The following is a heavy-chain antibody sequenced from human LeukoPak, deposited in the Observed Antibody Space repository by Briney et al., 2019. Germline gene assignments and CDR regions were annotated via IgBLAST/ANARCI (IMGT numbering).Heavy chain of an antibody. CDR1: GYTFTTYA. CDR3: AREGGYYFDY. Sequence: ASVNVSYEASGYTFTTYAINWVRQAPAQGLEWMGWINTNTGNPTYAQGFTGRFLFSLDTSVSTAYLQISGLKAEDIAVYYCAREGGYYFDYWGQGTLVTVSS. J-gene: IGHJ4*02. V-gene: IGHV7-4-1*02. CDR2: INTNTGNP. D-gene: IGHD3-10*01.